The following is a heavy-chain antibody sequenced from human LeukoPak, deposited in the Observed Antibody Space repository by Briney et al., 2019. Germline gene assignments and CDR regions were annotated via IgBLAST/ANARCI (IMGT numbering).Heavy chain of an antibody. V-gene: IGHV3-66*01. J-gene: IGHJ4*02. Sequence: GGSLRLSCAASGFTVSNNYMSWVRQAPGKGLEWVSVIYSGGSTDYADSVKGRFTISRDNSKNTLYPEMNSLRAEDTAVYYCAREGYCGGDCFLYWGQGTLVTVSS. CDR1: GFTVSNNY. D-gene: IGHD2-21*02. CDR3: AREGYCGGDCFLY. CDR2: IYSGGST.